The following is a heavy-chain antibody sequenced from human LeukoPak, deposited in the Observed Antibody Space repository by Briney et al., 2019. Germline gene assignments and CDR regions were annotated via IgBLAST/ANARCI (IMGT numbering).Heavy chain of an antibody. CDR2: VHSSGNS. Sequence: PSETLSLTCTVSGGSISGTDLYWGWIRQLPGKGLEWIGNVHSSGNSFCNPSLRSRVTISVDTSKNQFSLKLSSVTAADTAVYYCEKDSHLDVWGQGTTVTVSS. CDR3: EKDSHLDV. V-gene: IGHV4-39*01. CDR1: GGSISGTDLY. D-gene: IGHD2-15*01. J-gene: IGHJ6*02.